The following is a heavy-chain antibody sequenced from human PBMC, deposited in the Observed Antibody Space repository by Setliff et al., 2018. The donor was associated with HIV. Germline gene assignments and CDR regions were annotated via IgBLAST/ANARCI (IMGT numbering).Heavy chain of an antibody. CDR3: ARDRDPHYDYVWGNYRPEYFQH. Sequence: PGGSLRLSCAASGFDFSDYSMNWVRQAPGKGLEWVSCITGASGFIADADSVKGRFTVSRDNAKNAVYLQMNSLRPEDTAVYYCARDRDPHYDYVWGNYRPEYFQHWGQGTRVTVSS. CDR2: ITGASGFI. CDR1: GFDFSDYS. J-gene: IGHJ1*01. D-gene: IGHD3-16*02. V-gene: IGHV3-21*01.